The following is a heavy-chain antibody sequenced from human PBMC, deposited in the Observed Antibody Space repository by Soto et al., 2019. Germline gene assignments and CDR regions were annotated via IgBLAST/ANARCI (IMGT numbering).Heavy chain of an antibody. CDR3: AKAYGILTGSIGDYFDY. V-gene: IGHV3-23*01. Sequence: GGSLRLSCAASGFTFSSYAMSWVRQAPGKGLEWVSAISGSGGSTYYADSVKGRFTISRDNSKNTLYLQMNSLRAEDTAVYYCAKAYGILTGSIGDYFDYWGQGTLVTVSS. D-gene: IGHD3-9*01. CDR1: GFTFSSYA. J-gene: IGHJ4*02. CDR2: ISGSGGST.